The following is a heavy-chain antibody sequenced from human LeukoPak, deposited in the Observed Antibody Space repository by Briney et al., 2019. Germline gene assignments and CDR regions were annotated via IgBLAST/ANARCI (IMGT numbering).Heavy chain of an antibody. J-gene: IGHJ4*02. CDR1: GFTFSNYW. V-gene: IGHV3-7*03. CDR3: ARDSKYCSGGSCYSGY. CDR2: IKQDGSER. Sequence: PGGTLRLSCAASGFTFSNYWMSWVRQAPGKGLEWVANIKQDGSERYYVDSVKGRFTISRDNAKNSLYLEMHSLRAEDTGVYYCARDSKYCSGGSCYSGYWGQGTLVTVSS. D-gene: IGHD2-15*01.